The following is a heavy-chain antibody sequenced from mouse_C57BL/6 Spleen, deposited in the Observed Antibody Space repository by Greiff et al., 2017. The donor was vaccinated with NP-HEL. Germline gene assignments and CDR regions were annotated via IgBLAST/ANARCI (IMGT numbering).Heavy chain of an antibody. Sequence: VQLQQSGPVLVKPGASVKMSCKASGYTFTDYYMNWVKQSHGKSLEWIGVINPYNGGTSYNQKFKGKATLTVDKSSSTAYMQLSSLTTEDSAVYFCARAGDGYYCDWGQGTTLTVAS. D-gene: IGHD2-3*01. CDR3: ARAGDGYYCD. J-gene: IGHJ2*01. CDR2: INPYNGGT. V-gene: IGHV1-19*01. CDR1: GYTFTDYY.